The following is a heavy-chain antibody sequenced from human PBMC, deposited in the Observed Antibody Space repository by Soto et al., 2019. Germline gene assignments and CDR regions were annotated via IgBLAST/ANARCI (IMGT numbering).Heavy chain of an antibody. CDR2: FDPEDGET. V-gene: IGHV1-24*01. Sequence: QVQLVQSGAEVKKPGTSVKVSCKVSGHTVTDLSMHWVRLAPGGGLEWMGRFDPEDGETIYAEKFQCRLTMTEDKSTDTAYMELNSLTYEDTALYYCATENTRRGLTLFGVVIAALYYWGQGTLVTVSS. J-gene: IGHJ4*02. D-gene: IGHD3-3*01. CDR1: GHTVTDLS. CDR3: ATENTRRGLTLFGVVIAALYY.